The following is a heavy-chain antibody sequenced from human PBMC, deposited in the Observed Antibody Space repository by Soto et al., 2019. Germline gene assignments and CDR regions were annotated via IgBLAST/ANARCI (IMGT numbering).Heavy chain of an antibody. J-gene: IGHJ6*02. CDR3: ALTRVVPAAIGYSGMDV. CDR1: GYTFTSYY. V-gene: IGHV1-46*01. Sequence: ASVKVSCKASGYTFTSYYMHWVRQAPGQGLEWMGIINPSGGSTSYAQKFQGRVTMTRDTSTSTVYMELRSLRSEDTAVYYCALTRVVPAAIGYSGMDVWGQGTTVTVSS. D-gene: IGHD2-2*01. CDR2: INPSGGST.